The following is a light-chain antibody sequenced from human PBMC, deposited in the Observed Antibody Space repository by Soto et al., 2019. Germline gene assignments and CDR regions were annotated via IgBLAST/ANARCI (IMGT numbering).Light chain of an antibody. CDR2: GAS. Sequence: EIALTQSPATLSLSPGERATLSCGASQSVSSSYLAWYQQKPGQAPRLLIYGASTRATGIPARFSGSGSGTEFTLTISSLQSEDFAVYYCQQYNNWPTFGQGTKVDIK. CDR1: QSVSSSY. J-gene: IGKJ1*01. CDR3: QQYNNWPT. V-gene: IGKV3-15*01.